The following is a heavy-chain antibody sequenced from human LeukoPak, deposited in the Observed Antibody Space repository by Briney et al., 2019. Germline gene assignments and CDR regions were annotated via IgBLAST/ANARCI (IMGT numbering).Heavy chain of an antibody. CDR2: INTNTGNP. D-gene: IGHD6-19*01. CDR1: GYTFTSYA. V-gene: IGHV7-4-1*02. J-gene: IGHJ5*02. Sequence: ASVKVSCKASGYTFTSYAMNWVRQAPGQGLEWMGWINTNTGNPTYAQGFTGRFVFSLDTSVSTAYLQISSLKAEDTAVYYCARQAVAGGAHWFDPWGQGTLVTVSS. CDR3: ARQAVAGGAHWFDP.